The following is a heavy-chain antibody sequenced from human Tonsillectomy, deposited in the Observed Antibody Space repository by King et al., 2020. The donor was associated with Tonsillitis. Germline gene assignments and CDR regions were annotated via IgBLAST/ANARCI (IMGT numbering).Heavy chain of an antibody. V-gene: IGHV1-69*14. CDR3: AGGGGLDTIGYYPGDT. CDR2: IIPILGTT. CDR1: GGTFSSYA. Sequence: QLVQSGAEVKKPGSSVKVSCKVSGGTFSSYAITWVRQAPRQGLEWMGVIIPILGTTNYAQKFQGRVTIIADKSTSTAYMELNSLRSEDTAVYYCAGGGGLDTIGYYPGDTGGQGTLVTVSS. J-gene: IGHJ5*02. D-gene: IGHD3-22*01.